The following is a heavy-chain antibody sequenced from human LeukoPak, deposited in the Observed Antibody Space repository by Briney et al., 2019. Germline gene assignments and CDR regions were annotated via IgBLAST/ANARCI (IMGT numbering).Heavy chain of an antibody. V-gene: IGHV3-7*01. D-gene: IGHD2-21*02. CDR1: GFTFSRYW. J-gene: IGHJ4*02. Sequence: GGSLRLSCAASGFTFSRYWMTWVRQAPGKGLEWVANIKQDGSEKYYVDSVKGRFTISRDNSKNTLYLQMNSLRAEDTAVYYCARGSLIVVVTAIFDYWGQGTLVTVSS. CDR2: IKQDGSEK. CDR3: ARGSLIVVVTAIFDY.